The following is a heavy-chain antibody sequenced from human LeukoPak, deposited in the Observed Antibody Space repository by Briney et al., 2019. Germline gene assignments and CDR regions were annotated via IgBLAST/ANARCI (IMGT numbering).Heavy chain of an antibody. CDR3: LRVETYAYYDS. D-gene: IGHD4-23*01. Sequence: GGSLRLSCAASGFTFSTHSMVWVRQAPGKGLECVSYISSSSSSIYYEVSVKGRFTIDRDNAENSVYLQMNSLRAEDTAVYYCLRVETYAYYDSWGQGTLVTVSS. J-gene: IGHJ4*02. CDR2: ISSSSSSI. CDR1: GFTFSTHS. V-gene: IGHV3-48*01.